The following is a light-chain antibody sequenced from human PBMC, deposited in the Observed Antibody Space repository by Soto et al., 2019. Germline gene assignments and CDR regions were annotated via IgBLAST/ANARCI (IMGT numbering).Light chain of an antibody. CDR2: DVI. CDR1: SSDVGGYNY. CDR3: SSYTSSSTYVV. J-gene: IGLJ2*01. Sequence: QSALTQPASVSESPGQSITNSCTGTSSDVGGYNYVSWYQQHPGKAPKLMIYDVINRPSGVSNRFSGSKSGNSASLTISGLQAEDEADYYCSSYTSSSTYVVFGGGTNVTVL. V-gene: IGLV2-14*03.